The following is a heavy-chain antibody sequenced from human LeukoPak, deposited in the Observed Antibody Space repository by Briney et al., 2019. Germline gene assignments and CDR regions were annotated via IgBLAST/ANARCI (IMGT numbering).Heavy chain of an antibody. V-gene: IGHV4-61*02. Sequence: SETLSLTCTVSGGSISSGSYYWSWIRQPAGKGLEWIGRIYTSGSTNYNPSLKSRVTISVDTSKNQFSLKLRSVTAADTAVYYCARLVPAAIWGQGTLVTVSS. J-gene: IGHJ4*02. CDR2: IYTSGST. D-gene: IGHD2-2*01. CDR1: GGSISSGSYY. CDR3: ARLVPAAI.